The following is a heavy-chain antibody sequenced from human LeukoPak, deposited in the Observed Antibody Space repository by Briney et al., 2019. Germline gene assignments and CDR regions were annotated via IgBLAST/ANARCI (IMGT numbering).Heavy chain of an antibody. V-gene: IGHV1-18*01. Sequence: ASVKVSCKAFGYTFTKYGISWVRQAPGQGLEWMGWISVYNGNTNYAQKLQGRVTLTTDTSTSTAYMELRSVRSDDTAVYYCARDRRDILTGPQSSDAFDIWGQGTMVTVSS. CDR3: ARDRRDILTGPQSSDAFDI. J-gene: IGHJ3*02. CDR1: GYTFTKYG. CDR2: ISVYNGNT. D-gene: IGHD3-9*01.